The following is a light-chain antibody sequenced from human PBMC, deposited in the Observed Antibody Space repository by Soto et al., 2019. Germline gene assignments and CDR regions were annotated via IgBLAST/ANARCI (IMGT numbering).Light chain of an antibody. CDR3: SSYTTSSTRV. V-gene: IGLV2-14*01. CDR1: SSDVGGYKF. Sequence: QSALTQPASVSGSPGQSITISCTGTSSDVGGYKFVSWYQQHPGKAPKLMIYEVSNRPSGFSNRFSGSKYGNTASLTISGLQAEDEADYYCSSYTTSSTRVFGGGTKLTVL. J-gene: IGLJ3*02. CDR2: EVS.